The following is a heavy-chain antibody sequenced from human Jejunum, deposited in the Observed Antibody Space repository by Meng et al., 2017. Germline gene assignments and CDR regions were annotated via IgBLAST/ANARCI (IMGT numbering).Heavy chain of an antibody. CDR2: IAGNGGAP. D-gene: IGHD3-10*01. V-gene: IGHV3-23*01. CDR1: GFTFSSYS. Sequence: GESLKISCAASGFTFSSYSMSWVRQAPGKGLQVVSTIAGNGGAPEYADSVKGRFTISRDNSKNTLYLQMSSLRDEDTAVYYCATPTITMIRGGRGMDVWGQGTTVTVSS. CDR3: ATPTITMIRGGRGMDV. J-gene: IGHJ6*02.